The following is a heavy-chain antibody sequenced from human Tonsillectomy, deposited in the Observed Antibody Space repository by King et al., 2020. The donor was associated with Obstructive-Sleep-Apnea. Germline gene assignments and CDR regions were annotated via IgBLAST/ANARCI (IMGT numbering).Heavy chain of an antibody. CDR2: IYYSGST. D-gene: IGHD3-10*01. CDR3: ARDNSGMLRVVIFDY. Sequence: LQLQESGPGLVKPSETLSLTCTVSGGSISSSDYFWGWVRQPPGKGLEWIGSIYYSGSTFFNPSLKSRVTLLIDTSKNQFSLKLSSVTAADTAVYYCARDNSGMLRVVIFDYWGQGTLVTVSS. V-gene: IGHV4-39*07. CDR1: GGSISSSDYF. J-gene: IGHJ4*02.